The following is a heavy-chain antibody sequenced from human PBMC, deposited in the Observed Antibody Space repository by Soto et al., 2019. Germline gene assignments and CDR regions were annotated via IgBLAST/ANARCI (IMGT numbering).Heavy chain of an antibody. CDR1: GFTFSSYA. V-gene: IGHV3-23*01. D-gene: IGHD3-3*01. J-gene: IGHJ4*02. CDR2: ISGSGGST. Sequence: GGSLRLSCAASGFTFSSYAMSWVRQAPGKGLEWVSAISGSGGSTYYADSVKGRFTISRDNSKNTLYLQMNSLRAEDTAVYYCAKSPYYDFWSGYPLYYFDYWGQGTLVTVSS. CDR3: AKSPYYDFWSGYPLYYFDY.